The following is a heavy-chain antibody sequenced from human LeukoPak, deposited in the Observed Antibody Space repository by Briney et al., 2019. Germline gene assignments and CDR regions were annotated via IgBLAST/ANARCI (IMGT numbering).Heavy chain of an antibody. CDR1: GYTFTSYA. V-gene: IGHV1-3*01. J-gene: IGHJ4*02. D-gene: IGHD3-22*01. CDR2: INAGNGHT. Sequence: ASVKASCKASGYTFTSYAMHWVRQAPGQRLEWMGWINAGNGHTKYSQKFQGRVTITRVTSASTAYMELSSLRSEDTAVYYCASGGDYYDSSGYYYPMTFDYWGQGTLVTVSS. CDR3: ASGGDYYDSSGYYYPMTFDY.